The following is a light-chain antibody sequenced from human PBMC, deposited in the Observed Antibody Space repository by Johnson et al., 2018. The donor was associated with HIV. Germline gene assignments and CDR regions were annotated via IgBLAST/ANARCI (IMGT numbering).Light chain of an antibody. Sequence: QSVLTQPPSVSAAPGQKVTISCSGSSSNIGNNYVSWYQQLPRTAPKLLIYENNKRPSGIPDRFSGSKSGTSATLGITGLQTGDEADYYCGTGDSILSAGPVYVSGTGTKVTVL. J-gene: IGLJ1*01. CDR1: SSNIGNNY. V-gene: IGLV1-51*01. CDR3: GTGDSILSAGPVYV. CDR2: ENN.